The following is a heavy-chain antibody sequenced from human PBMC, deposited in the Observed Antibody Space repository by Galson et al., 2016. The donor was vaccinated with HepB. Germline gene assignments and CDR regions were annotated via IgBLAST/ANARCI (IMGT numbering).Heavy chain of an antibody. V-gene: IGHV4-4*02. CDR2: IYHSGIT. CDR1: GGSVTSSIW. J-gene: IGHJ5*01. CDR3: ASFILTGYQNWFVS. D-gene: IGHD3-9*01. Sequence: SETLSLTCVVSGGSVTSSIWWSWVRQPPGKGLEWIGEIYHSGITNYNPSLKSRVTISVDKSKNQFSLKLNSVTAAETAVYYCASFILTGYQNWFVSWGQGTLVTVSS.